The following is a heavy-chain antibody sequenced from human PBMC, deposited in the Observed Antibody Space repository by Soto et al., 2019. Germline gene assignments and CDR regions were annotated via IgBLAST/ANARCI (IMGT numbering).Heavy chain of an antibody. Sequence: QVQLVQSGAEVKKPGASVKVSCKASGYTFTSYGISWVRQAPGQGLEWMGWISAYNGNTNYAQKLQGRVTMTTDTSTSTAYMELRSLRSDDTAVYYCGRWCTNGVCPADAFDIWGQGTMVTVSS. CDR2: ISAYNGNT. V-gene: IGHV1-18*01. D-gene: IGHD2-8*01. CDR3: GRWCTNGVCPADAFDI. J-gene: IGHJ3*02. CDR1: GYTFTSYG.